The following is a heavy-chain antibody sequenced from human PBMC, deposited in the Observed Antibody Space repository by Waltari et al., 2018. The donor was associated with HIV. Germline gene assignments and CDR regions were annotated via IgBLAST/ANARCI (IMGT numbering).Heavy chain of an antibody. D-gene: IGHD1-26*01. Sequence: QVHLVQSGAEMKKPGASVKVACKASGYTFISCGISWVRQAPGHGLEWMGWISTYNANTNYAQSLQGRVTMTTDTSTTTAYMELRSLTSDDTAVYYCARDGLRYSGTFYSDYWGQGTLVTVSS. CDR3: ARDGLRYSGTFYSDY. V-gene: IGHV1-18*01. CDR2: ISTYNANT. CDR1: GYTFISCG. J-gene: IGHJ4*02.